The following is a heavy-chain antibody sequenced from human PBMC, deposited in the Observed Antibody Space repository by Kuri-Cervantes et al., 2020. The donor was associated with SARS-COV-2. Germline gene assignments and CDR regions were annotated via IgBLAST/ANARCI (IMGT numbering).Heavy chain of an antibody. V-gene: IGHV4-59*12. CDR1: GGSISSYY. J-gene: IGHJ6*03. CDR2: IYYSGST. Sequence: SETLSLTCTVSGGSISSYYWSWIRQPPGKGLEWIGYIYYSGSTNYNPSLKSRVTISVDTSKNQLSLKLSSVTAADTAVYYCARGGYDFWSDPQDQQYYMDVWGKGTTVTVSS. D-gene: IGHD3-3*01. CDR3: ARGGYDFWSDPQDQQYYMDV.